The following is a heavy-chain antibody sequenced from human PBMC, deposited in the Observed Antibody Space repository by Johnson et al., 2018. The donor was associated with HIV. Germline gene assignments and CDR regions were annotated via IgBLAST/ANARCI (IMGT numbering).Heavy chain of an antibody. D-gene: IGHD6-19*01. J-gene: IGHJ3*02. CDR1: GFTFSSYA. CDR2: ISYGGNKQ. Sequence: QVLLVESGGGVVQPGRSLRLSCAASGFTFSSYAMHWVRQPPGKGLESVAVISYGGNKQYYVDSVEGRFTIARENSNDTLYLQMNSLRAEDTAVYYCARIPGSGWEHDAFDIWGQGTMVTVSS. CDR3: ARIPGSGWEHDAFDI. V-gene: IGHV3-30-3*01.